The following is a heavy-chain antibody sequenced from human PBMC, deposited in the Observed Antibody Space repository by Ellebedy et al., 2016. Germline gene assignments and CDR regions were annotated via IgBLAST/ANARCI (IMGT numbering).Heavy chain of an antibody. CDR3: ARVTAATIDS. CDR1: GGSISSYY. CDR2: IYSSGST. V-gene: IGHV4-59*01. D-gene: IGHD2-21*02. J-gene: IGHJ4*02. Sequence: SETLSLTCTVSGGSISSYYWNWIRQPPGKGLEWIRYIYSSGSTNYNPSLKSRVTISVDTSKNQFSLKLNSVTAADTAVYYCARVTAATIDSWGRGTLVTVSS.